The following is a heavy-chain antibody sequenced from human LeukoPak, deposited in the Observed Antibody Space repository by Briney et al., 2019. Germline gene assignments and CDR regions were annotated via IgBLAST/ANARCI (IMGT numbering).Heavy chain of an antibody. V-gene: IGHV3-74*01. CDR2: INSDGGSI. J-gene: IGHJ4*02. D-gene: IGHD6-19*01. CDR3: ARAWAVAGTRGYY. CDR1: GFTFSTYW. Sequence: GGSLRLSCVASGFTFSTYWMHWVRQAPGKGLVWVSRINSDGGSISYADSVKGRFTISRDNAKNTLYLQMNSLRAEDTAVYYCARAWAVAGTRGYYWGQGTLVTVSS.